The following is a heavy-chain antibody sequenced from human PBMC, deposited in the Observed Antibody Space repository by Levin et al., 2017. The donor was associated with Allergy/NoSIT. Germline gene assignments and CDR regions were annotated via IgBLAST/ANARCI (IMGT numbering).Heavy chain of an antibody. J-gene: IGHJ6*03. Sequence: GASVKVSCKASGGTFSSYTISWVRQAPGQGLEWMGRIIPILGIANYAQKFQGRVTITADKSTSTAYMELSSLRSEDTAVYYCARARGYCSGGSCARPPNQNTRPGNYYYYYMDVWGKGTTVTVSS. CDR3: ARARGYCSGGSCARPPNQNTRPGNYYYYYMDV. D-gene: IGHD2-15*01. V-gene: IGHV1-69*02. CDR2: IIPILGIA. CDR1: GGTFSSYT.